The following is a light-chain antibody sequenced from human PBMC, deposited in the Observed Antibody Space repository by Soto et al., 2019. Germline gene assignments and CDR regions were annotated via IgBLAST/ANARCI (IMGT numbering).Light chain of an antibody. CDR3: QYYNNYCWT. V-gene: IGKV1-5*03. CDR1: QSISSW. CDR2: KTS. J-gene: IGKJ1*01. Sequence: DIQLTQSPSTLSASVGDRVTITCRASQSISSWLAWYQQKPGKAPKFLIYKTSNLESGVQSRFSGSGSGTEFTLTISSLQPDDFATYYCQYYNNYCWTFGKGTKVEIK.